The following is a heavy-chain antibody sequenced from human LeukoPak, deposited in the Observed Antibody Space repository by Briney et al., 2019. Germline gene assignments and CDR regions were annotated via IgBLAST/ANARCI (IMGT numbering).Heavy chain of an antibody. CDR3: ARDYRYYDSSGYYNWFDP. D-gene: IGHD3-22*01. Sequence: SETLSLTCSVSDDSITMYYWGWIRQPPGKGLEWIGSIYHSGSTYYNPSLKSRVTISVDTSKNQFSLKLSSVTAADTAVYYCARDYRYYDSSGYYNWFDPWGQGTLVTVSS. J-gene: IGHJ5*02. CDR2: IYHSGST. CDR1: DDSITMYY. V-gene: IGHV4-38-2*02.